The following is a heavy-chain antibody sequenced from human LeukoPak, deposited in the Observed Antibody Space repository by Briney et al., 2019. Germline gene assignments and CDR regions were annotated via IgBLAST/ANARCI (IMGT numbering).Heavy chain of an antibody. CDR3: ARDRYYYDSSGYYRFDY. V-gene: IGHV4-4*07. CDR2: IHTSGST. J-gene: IGHJ4*02. CDR1: GGSISSYY. Sequence: SETLSLTCTVSGGSISSYYWSWIRQPAGEGLEWIGRIHTSGSTNYNPSLKSRVTMSVDTSKNQFSLKLTSVTAADTAVYYCARDRYYYDSSGYYRFDYWGQGTLVTVSS. D-gene: IGHD3-22*01.